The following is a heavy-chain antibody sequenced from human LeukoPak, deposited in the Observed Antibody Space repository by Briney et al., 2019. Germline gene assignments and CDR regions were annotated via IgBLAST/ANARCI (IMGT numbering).Heavy chain of an antibody. CDR1: GFTFGDYT. CDR3: ARDFYRGFDP. V-gene: IGHV3-48*03. J-gene: IGHJ5*02. D-gene: IGHD1-26*01. CDR2: ISSSGSTI. Sequence: PGGSLRLSCTASGFTFGDYTITWIRQAPGKGLEWVSYISSSGSTIYYADSVKGRFTISRDNAKNSLYLQMNSLRAEDTAVYYCARDFYRGFDPWGQGTLVTVSS.